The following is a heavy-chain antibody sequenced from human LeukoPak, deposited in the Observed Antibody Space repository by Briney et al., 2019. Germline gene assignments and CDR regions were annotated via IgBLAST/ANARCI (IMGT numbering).Heavy chain of an antibody. V-gene: IGHV3-72*01. D-gene: IGHD6-13*01. CDR1: GFTFSDHY. J-gene: IGHJ4*02. Sequence: GGSLRLSCAASGFTFSDHYMDWVRQAPGKGLEWVGRSRNKANFYTTEYAAPVKGRFAISRDDSKSSLHLEMNSLKNEDTAVYFCARAVSSTWSYDYWGRGTLVTVSS. CDR3: ARAVSSTWSYDY. CDR2: SRNKANFYTT.